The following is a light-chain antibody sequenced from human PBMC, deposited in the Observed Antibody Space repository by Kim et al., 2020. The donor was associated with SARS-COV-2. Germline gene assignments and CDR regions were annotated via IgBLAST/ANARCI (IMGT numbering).Light chain of an antibody. CDR2: AAS. V-gene: IGKV1-39*01. CDR3: QQSHTAPSLT. J-gene: IGKJ4*01. Sequence: DIQMTQSPPSLSASVGDRVTIVCRASQSISTYLNWYQQKPGKAPKLLIYAASNLQSGVPSRFSGSGSGTDFTLTISSLQPEDFATYYCQQSHTAPSLTFGGETKLEI. CDR1: QSISTY.